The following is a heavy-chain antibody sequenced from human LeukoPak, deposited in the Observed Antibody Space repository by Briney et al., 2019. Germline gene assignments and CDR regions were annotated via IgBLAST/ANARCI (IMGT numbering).Heavy chain of an antibody. J-gene: IGHJ4*02. D-gene: IGHD2-15*01. CDR1: GFTFSSYA. CDR3: AKDLRYCSGGSCH. CDR2: ISGSGGST. Sequence: PGGSLRLSCAASGFTFSSYAMSWVRQAPGKGLEWVSAISGSGGSTYYADSVKGRFTISRDNSNNTLYLQMNSLRAEDTAVYYCAKDLRYCSGGSCHWGQGTLVTVSS. V-gene: IGHV3-23*01.